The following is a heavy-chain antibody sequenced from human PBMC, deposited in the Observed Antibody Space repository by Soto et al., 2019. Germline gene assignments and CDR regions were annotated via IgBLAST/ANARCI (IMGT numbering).Heavy chain of an antibody. D-gene: IGHD3-22*01. CDR3: ARGSDSSGYYFVY. Sequence: PSETLSLTCAVYGGSFSGYYWSWIRQPPGKGLEWIGDINHSGSTNYNPSLKSRVTISVDTSKNQFSLKLSSVTAADTAVYYCARGSDSSGYYFVYWGQGTLVTVSS. CDR2: INHSGST. CDR1: GGSFSGYY. V-gene: IGHV4-34*01. J-gene: IGHJ4*02.